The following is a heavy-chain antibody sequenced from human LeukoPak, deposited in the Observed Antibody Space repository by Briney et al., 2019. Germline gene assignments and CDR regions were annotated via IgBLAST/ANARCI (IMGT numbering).Heavy chain of an antibody. CDR2: IYTSGST. V-gene: IGHV4-4*07. Sequence: SETLSLTCAVAGYSISSGYYWSWIRQPAGKGLEWIGRIYTSGSTNYNPSLKSRVTMSVDTSKNQFSLKLSSVTAADTAVYYCARDGRRSHSSGYPEWDNGFDPWGQGTLVTVSS. J-gene: IGHJ5*02. D-gene: IGHD3-22*01. CDR1: GYSISSGYY. CDR3: ARDGRRSHSSGYPEWDNGFDP.